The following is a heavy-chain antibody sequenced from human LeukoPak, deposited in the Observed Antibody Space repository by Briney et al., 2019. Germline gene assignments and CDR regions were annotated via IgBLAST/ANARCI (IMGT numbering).Heavy chain of an antibody. D-gene: IGHD3-3*01. Sequence: PGGSLRLSCAASGFTFSDYYMSWIRQAPGKGLEWVSYISSSGSTIYYADSVKGRFTISRDNAKNSLYLQMNSLRAEDTAVYYCARGGFDFWSGYYKEYYFDYWGQGTLVTASS. V-gene: IGHV3-11*04. J-gene: IGHJ4*02. CDR3: ARGGFDFWSGYYKEYYFDY. CDR2: ISSSGSTI. CDR1: GFTFSDYY.